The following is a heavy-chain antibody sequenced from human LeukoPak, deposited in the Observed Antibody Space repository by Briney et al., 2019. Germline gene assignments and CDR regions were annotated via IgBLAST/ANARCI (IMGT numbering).Heavy chain of an antibody. Sequence: GGSLRLSCAASGFTFSTYYMNWVRQAPGKGLEWVSSISSSSIYIYYADSVKGRFTISRDNAKNSLYLQMNSLRAEDTATYYCATYRQVLLPFESWGQGTLVTVSS. D-gene: IGHD5-18*01. J-gene: IGHJ4*02. CDR3: ATYRQVLLPFES. V-gene: IGHV3-21*04. CDR2: ISSSSIYI. CDR1: GFTFSTYY.